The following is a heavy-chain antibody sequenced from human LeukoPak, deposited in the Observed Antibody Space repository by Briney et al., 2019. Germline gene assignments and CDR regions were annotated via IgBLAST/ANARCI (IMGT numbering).Heavy chain of an antibody. J-gene: IGHJ4*02. Sequence: ASVKVSCKASGYTFTSYGISWVRQAPGQGLEWMGWISAYNGNTNYAQKLQGRVTMTTDTSTSTAYMELRSLKSDDTAVYYCAREGSSDYSGSYYNDYWGQGTLVTVSS. D-gene: IGHD1-26*01. CDR1: GYTFTSYG. CDR2: ISAYNGNT. V-gene: IGHV1-18*01. CDR3: AREGSSDYSGSYYNDY.